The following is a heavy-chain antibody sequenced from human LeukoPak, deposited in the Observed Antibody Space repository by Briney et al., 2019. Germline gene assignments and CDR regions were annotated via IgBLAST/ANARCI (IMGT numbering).Heavy chain of an antibody. Sequence: ASVKVSCKVSGYTLSEISMHWVRQVPGKGLEWMGGFDPEGGKTVYAEKFQGRVSMTEDTSTDTAYMELRSLRSEDTAVYYCARGDSLSFLDAFDMWGQGTVVTVSS. D-gene: IGHD6-13*01. J-gene: IGHJ3*02. CDR3: ARGDSLSFLDAFDM. CDR2: FDPEGGKT. CDR1: GYTLSEIS. V-gene: IGHV1-24*01.